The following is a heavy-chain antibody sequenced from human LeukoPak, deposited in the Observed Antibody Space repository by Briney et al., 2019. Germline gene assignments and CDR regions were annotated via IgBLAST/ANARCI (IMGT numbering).Heavy chain of an antibody. D-gene: IGHD2-15*01. J-gene: IGHJ4*02. Sequence: GGSLRLSCAASGFTFSDYYMSWIRQAPGKGLEWVGRIKSKTDGGTTDYAAPVKGRFTISRDDSKNTLYLQMNSLKTEDTAVYYCTTQRYCSGGSCKDYWGQGTLVTVSS. CDR2: IKSKTDGGTT. CDR1: GFTFSDYY. V-gene: IGHV3-15*01. CDR3: TTQRYCSGGSCKDY.